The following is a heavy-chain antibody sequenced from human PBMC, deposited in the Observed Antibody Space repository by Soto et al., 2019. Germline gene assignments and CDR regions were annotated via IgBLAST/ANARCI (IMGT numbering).Heavy chain of an antibody. Sequence: PGGSLRLACAASQFTFSRYGMHWVRQAPGRGLEWVAVISYDGGGKYYADSVKGRFTISKDRSQNTMFLQMNSLRAEDTAVYYCVTEVFRVLASAFDYPGQAAQVTLSS. J-gene: IGHJ4*02. CDR3: VTEVFRVLASAFDY. CDR2: ISYDGGGK. CDR1: QFTFSRYG. V-gene: IGHV3-30-3*01. D-gene: IGHD3-3*01.